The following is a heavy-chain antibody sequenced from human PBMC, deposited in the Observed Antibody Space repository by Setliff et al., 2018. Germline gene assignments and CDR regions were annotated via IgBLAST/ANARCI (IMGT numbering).Heavy chain of an antibody. V-gene: IGHV4-38-2*02. CDR1: GYPISRGFY. D-gene: IGHD3-16*01. Sequence: SETLSLTCTVSGYPISRGFYWGWIRQSPGKGLEWIGSVYHSGSSYQNPSLRSRIAVSVDTSKNQFSLRLNSVTAADTAVYFCARAAARAEYSDTSAYLLFDFWGLGTLVTVSS. CDR2: VYHSGSS. CDR3: ARAAARAEYSDTSAYLLFDF. J-gene: IGHJ4*02.